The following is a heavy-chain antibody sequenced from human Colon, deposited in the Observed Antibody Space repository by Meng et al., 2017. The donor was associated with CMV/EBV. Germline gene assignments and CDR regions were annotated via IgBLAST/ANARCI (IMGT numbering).Heavy chain of an antibody. CDR1: GFTFNTFG. Sequence: GESLKISCAASGFTFNTFGIHWVRQAPGKGLEWVAFIDYDGTEEYYSESVKGRFVLSRDNSKNTLYLEMKSLRAEDTAVYYCASRDIVVVVAATGGPTEFDPWGQGTLVTVSS. CDR2: IDYDGTEE. J-gene: IGHJ5*02. CDR3: ASRDIVVVVAATGGPTEFDP. V-gene: IGHV3-30*02. D-gene: IGHD2-15*01.